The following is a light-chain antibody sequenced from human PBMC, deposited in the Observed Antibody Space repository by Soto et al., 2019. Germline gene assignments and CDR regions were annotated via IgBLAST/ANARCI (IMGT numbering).Light chain of an antibody. J-gene: IGLJ2*01. Sequence: QSALTQPASVSGSPGQSITISCTGTSSDVGGYNYVSWYQQHPGKAPKLMIYDVSNRPAGVSNRFSGSKSGNTASLTICGLQADDEADYYGGSYTSSSTRVFGGGTKVTVL. CDR1: SSDVGGYNY. CDR2: DVS. V-gene: IGLV2-14*01. CDR3: GSYTSSSTRV.